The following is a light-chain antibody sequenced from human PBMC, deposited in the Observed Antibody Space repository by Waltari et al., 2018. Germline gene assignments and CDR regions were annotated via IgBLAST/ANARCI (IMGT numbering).Light chain of an antibody. V-gene: IGLV2-8*01. CDR3: SSYTGINNFVV. J-gene: IGLJ2*01. CDR1: SSDVGGHNY. Sequence: QSALTQPPSASGSPGQSVTISCTGTSSDVGGHNYVSWYQQHPGKSPKLMIYEVSKRPSGVTDRVSGSKAGNTASLTVSGLQAEDEAEYYCSSYTGINNFVVFGGGTKVTGL. CDR2: EVS.